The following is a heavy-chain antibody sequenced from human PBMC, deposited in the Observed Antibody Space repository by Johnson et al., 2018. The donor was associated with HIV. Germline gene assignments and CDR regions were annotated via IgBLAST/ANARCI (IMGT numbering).Heavy chain of an antibody. Sequence: QVQLVESGGGLVKPGGSLRLSCAASGFTFSDYYMSWIRQAPGKGLEWLSYIGSGGTTKYYTDSVKGRFTVSRDNAMNSLFLQLNSLRAEDTAVYYCASEAGPDIVGAADDAFDIWGQGTMVTVSS. V-gene: IGHV3-11*04. CDR1: GFTFSDYY. CDR3: ASEAGPDIVGAADDAFDI. D-gene: IGHD1-26*01. J-gene: IGHJ3*02. CDR2: IGSGGTTK.